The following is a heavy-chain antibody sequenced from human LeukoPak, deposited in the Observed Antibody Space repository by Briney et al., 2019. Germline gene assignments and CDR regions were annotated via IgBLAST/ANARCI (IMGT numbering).Heavy chain of an antibody. V-gene: IGHV3-30*02. CDR3: AKDRFITMVRGVITWFDP. CDR1: GFTFSSYG. Sequence: EGSLRLSCAASGFTFSSYGMHWVRQAPGKGLEWVAFIRYDGSNKYYADSVKGRFTISRDNSKNTLYLQMNSLRAEDTAVYYCAKDRFITMVRGVITWFDPWGQGTLVTVSS. CDR2: IRYDGSNK. J-gene: IGHJ5*02. D-gene: IGHD3-10*01.